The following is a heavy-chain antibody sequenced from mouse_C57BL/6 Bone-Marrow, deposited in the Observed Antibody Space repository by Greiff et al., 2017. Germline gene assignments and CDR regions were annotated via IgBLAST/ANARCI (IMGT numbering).Heavy chain of an antibody. V-gene: IGHV10-3*01. CDR1: GFTFNTYA. CDR3: VRDLNPSYYYAMDY. J-gene: IGHJ4*01. CDR2: IRSKSSNYAT. Sequence: EVMLVESGGGLVQPKGSLKLSCAASGFTFNTYAMHWVRQAPGKGLEWVARIRSKSSNYATYYADSVKDRFTISRDDSQSMLYLQMNNLKTEDTAMYYCVRDLNPSYYYAMDYWGQGTSVTVSS. D-gene: IGHD6-1*01.